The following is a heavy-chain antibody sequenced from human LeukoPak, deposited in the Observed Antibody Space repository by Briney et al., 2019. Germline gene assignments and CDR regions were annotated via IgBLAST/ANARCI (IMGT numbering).Heavy chain of an antibody. CDR3: ASPDY. CDR2: IYTSGST. Sequence: SQTLSLTCTVSGGSISSGSYYWSWIRQPAGKGLEWIGRIYTSGSTNYNPSLKSRVTISVDTSKNQFSLKLSSVTAAATAVYYCASPDYWGQGTLVTVSS. J-gene: IGHJ4*02. V-gene: IGHV4-61*02. CDR1: GGSISSGSYY.